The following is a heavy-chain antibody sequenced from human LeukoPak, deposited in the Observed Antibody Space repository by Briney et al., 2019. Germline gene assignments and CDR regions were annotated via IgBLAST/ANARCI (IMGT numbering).Heavy chain of an antibody. Sequence: SLRLSCAASGFTFDDYAMHWVRQAPGKGLEWVSGISWNSGSIGYADSVKGRFTISRDNAKNSLYLQMNSLRAEDTALYYCAKKAIAVAGTDAFDIWGQGTMVTVSS. J-gene: IGHJ3*02. V-gene: IGHV3-9*01. CDR2: ISWNSGSI. CDR3: AKKAIAVAGTDAFDI. D-gene: IGHD6-19*01. CDR1: GFTFDDYA.